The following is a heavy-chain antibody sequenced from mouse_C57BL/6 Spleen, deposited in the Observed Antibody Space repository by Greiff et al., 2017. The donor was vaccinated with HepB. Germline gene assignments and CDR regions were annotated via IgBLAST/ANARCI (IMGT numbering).Heavy chain of an antibody. CDR1: GYAFTNYL. V-gene: IGHV1-54*01. CDR2: INPGSGGT. CDR3: ARRGTDWTFDY. D-gene: IGHD2-13*01. Sequence: VQLQQSGAELVRPGTSVKVSCKASGYAFTNYLIEWVKQRPGQGLEWIGVINPGSGGTNYNEKFKGKATLTADKSSSTAYMQLSSLTSEDSAVYFSARRGTDWTFDYWGQGTTLTVSS. J-gene: IGHJ2*01.